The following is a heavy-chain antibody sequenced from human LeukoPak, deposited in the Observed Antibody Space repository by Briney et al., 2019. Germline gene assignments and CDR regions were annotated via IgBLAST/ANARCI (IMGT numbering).Heavy chain of an antibody. CDR3: ARDWQRGSPGDY. Sequence: SSVKVSCKASGYTFTSYGISWVRQAPGQGLEWMGWISAYNGNTNYAQKLQGRVNMTTATSQGTAYMELRSVRCDDTAVYYCARDWQRGSPGDYWGQGTLVTVSS. CDR1: GYTFTSYG. D-gene: IGHD3-16*01. CDR2: ISAYNGNT. J-gene: IGHJ4*02. V-gene: IGHV1-18*01.